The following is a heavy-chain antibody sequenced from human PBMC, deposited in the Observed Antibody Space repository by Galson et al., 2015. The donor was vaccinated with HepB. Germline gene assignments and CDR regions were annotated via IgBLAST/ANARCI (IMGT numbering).Heavy chain of an antibody. CDR1: GFTFSSYA. J-gene: IGHJ6*02. CDR2: ISYDGSNK. CDR3: ARGPWSSSSDYYYYGMDV. V-gene: IGHV3-30*04. D-gene: IGHD6-6*01. Sequence: SLRLSCAASGFTFSSYAMHWVRQAPGKGLEWVAVISYDGSNKYYADSVKGRFTISRDNSKNTLYLQMNSLRAEDTAVYYCARGPWSSSSDYYYYGMDVWGQGTTVTVSS.